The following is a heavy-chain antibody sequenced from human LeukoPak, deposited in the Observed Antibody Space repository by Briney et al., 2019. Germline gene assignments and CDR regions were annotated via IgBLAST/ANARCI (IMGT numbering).Heavy chain of an antibody. CDR2: ISGSGGST. Sequence: GGSLRLSCAASGFTFSSYVMSWVRQAPGKGLEWVSAISGSGGSTYYADSVKGRFTISRDNSKNTLYLQMNSLRAEDTAVYYCANWIGSSSRDYWGQGTLVTVSS. CDR1: GFTFSSYV. D-gene: IGHD6-6*01. V-gene: IGHV3-23*01. CDR3: ANWIGSSSRDY. J-gene: IGHJ4*02.